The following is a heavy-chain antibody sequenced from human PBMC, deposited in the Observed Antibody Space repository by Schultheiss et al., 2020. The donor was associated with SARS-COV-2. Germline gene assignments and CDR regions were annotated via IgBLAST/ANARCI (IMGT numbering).Heavy chain of an antibody. D-gene: IGHD3-22*01. J-gene: IGHJ4*02. V-gene: IGHV3-30*03. CDR1: GFTFSSYG. CDR3: ARDSEVTMIGGSFDS. CDR2: ISYEGTNK. Sequence: GGSLRLSCAASGFTFSSYGMHWVRQAPGKGLEWVAVISYEGTNKYYADSVKGRFTISRDNSKNTLYLQMNSLRAEDTAVYYCARDSEVTMIGGSFDSWGQGTLVTVSS.